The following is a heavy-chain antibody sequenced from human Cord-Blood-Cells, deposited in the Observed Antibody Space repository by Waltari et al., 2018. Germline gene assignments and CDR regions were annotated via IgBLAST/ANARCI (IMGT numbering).Heavy chain of an antibody. CDR1: GRTFSSYA. D-gene: IGHD1-26*01. Sequence: QVQLVQSGAEVKKPGYSVKVSCKASGRTFSSYAISWVRQAPGQGLEWMGRIIPILGIANYAQKFQGRVTITADKSTSTAYMELSSLRSEDTAVYYCARGEGGATRGYWGQGTLVTVSS. CDR3: ARGEGGATRGY. CDR2: IIPILGIA. J-gene: IGHJ4*02. V-gene: IGHV1-69*09.